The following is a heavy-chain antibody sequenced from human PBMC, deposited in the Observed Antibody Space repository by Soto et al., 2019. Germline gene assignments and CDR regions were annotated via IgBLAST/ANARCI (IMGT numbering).Heavy chain of an antibody. CDR3: TRVTGTTGYYYGMDV. Sequence: PGGSLRLSCAVSGLTFSSYSINWVRQAPGKGLEWVSYISSSGSPIYSADSVKGRFTISRDNAKNSLYLQMNSLRDEDTAVYYCTRVTGTTGYYYGMDVWGQGTTVTVSS. CDR2: ISSSGSPI. V-gene: IGHV3-48*02. D-gene: IGHD1-1*01. J-gene: IGHJ6*02. CDR1: GLTFSSYS.